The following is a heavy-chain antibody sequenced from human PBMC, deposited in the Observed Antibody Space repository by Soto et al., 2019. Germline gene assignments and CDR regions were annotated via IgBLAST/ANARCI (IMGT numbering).Heavy chain of an antibody. CDR1: GFTFSSYE. CDR3: ARRNHYNFWSGPHSGMDV. J-gene: IGHJ6*02. CDR2: IWYDGSNK. Sequence: GGSLRLSCAASGFTFSSYEMHWFRQAPVKVLEWVAVIWYDGSNKYYADSVKGRFTISRDNSRNTLYLQMNSLRAEDTAVYYCARRNHYNFWSGPHSGMDVWGQGTTVTVSS. D-gene: IGHD3-3*01. V-gene: IGHV3-33*08.